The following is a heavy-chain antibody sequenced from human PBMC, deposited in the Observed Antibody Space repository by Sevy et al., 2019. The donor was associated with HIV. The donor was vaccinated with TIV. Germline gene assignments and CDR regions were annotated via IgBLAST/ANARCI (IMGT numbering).Heavy chain of an antibody. CDR3: ARDPSPDILTGYYDP. D-gene: IGHD3-9*01. CDR2: IKQDGSEK. V-gene: IGHV3-7*01. J-gene: IGHJ5*02. Sequence: GGSLRLSCAASGFTFSSYWMSWVRQAPGKGLEWVANIKQDGSEKYYVDSVKGRFPISRDNAKNSLYLQMNSLRAEDTAVYYCARDPSPDILTGYYDPWGQGTLVTVSS. CDR1: GFTFSSYW.